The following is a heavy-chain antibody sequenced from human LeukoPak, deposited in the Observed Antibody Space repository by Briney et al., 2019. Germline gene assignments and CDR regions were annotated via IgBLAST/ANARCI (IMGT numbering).Heavy chain of an antibody. J-gene: IGHJ4*02. CDR2: IKSDGTST. D-gene: IGHD6-19*01. V-gene: IGHV3-74*01. Sequence: PGGSLRLSCAASGFTFSSYWMHWVRQAPGKGLVWVSRIKSDGTSTSYADSVKGRLTVSRDNAKNSLYLQMNSLRVEDTAVYYCTRDSGRFRLDYWGQGILVTVSS. CDR1: GFTFSSYW. CDR3: TRDSGRFRLDY.